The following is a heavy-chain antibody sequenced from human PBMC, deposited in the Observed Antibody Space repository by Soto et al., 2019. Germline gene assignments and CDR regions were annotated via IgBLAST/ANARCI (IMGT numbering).Heavy chain of an antibody. CDR1: GFTFSSYS. Sequence: GGSLRLSCAASGFTFSSYSMNWVRQAPGKGLEWVSSISSSSSYIYYADSVKGRFTISRDNAKNSLYLQMNSLRAEDTAVYYCARAGYSNYYFDYWGQGTLVTVSS. V-gene: IGHV3-21*01. CDR3: ARAGYSNYYFDY. CDR2: ISSSSSYI. J-gene: IGHJ4*02. D-gene: IGHD6-13*01.